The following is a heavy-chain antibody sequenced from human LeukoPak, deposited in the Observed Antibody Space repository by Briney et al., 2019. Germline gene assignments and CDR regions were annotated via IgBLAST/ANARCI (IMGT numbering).Heavy chain of an antibody. CDR2: ISVSSKTI. D-gene: IGHD6-6*01. Sequence: GGPLRLSCAASGFTFSSFGMNWVRQAPGRGLEWVSHISVSSKTIYYADSVKGRFTVSRDNGQNSLYLQMNSLRAEDTAVYYCTRGYSSSPAANYYYYYYMDVWGKGTTVTVSS. V-gene: IGHV3-48*04. CDR3: TRGYSSSPAANYYYYYYMDV. CDR1: GFTFSSFG. J-gene: IGHJ6*03.